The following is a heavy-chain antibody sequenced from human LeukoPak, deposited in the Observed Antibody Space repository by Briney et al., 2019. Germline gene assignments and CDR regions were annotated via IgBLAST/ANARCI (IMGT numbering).Heavy chain of an antibody. CDR2: IYYTGNT. D-gene: IGHD6-13*01. CDR3: ARVLAAAGNNWFDP. Sequence: SQTLSLTCAVSGGSISSGGYSWSWIRQPPGKGMEFIAYIYYTGNTYFNPSLKSRVTISVDTSKNQFSLKLSSVTAADTAVYYCARVLAAAGNNWFDPWGQGTLVTVSS. J-gene: IGHJ5*02. V-gene: IGHV4-30-4*07. CDR1: GGSISSGGYS.